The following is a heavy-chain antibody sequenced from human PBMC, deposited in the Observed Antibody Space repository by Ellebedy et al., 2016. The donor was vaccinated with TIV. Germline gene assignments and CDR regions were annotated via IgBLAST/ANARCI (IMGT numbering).Heavy chain of an antibody. CDR1: GDSISRGDYY. CDR3: ARHPLEWLVGPMYFDY. D-gene: IGHD6-19*01. CDR2: IYYGGST. V-gene: IGHV4-39*01. J-gene: IGHJ4*02. Sequence: MPSETLSLTCTVSGDSISRGDYYWNWIRQPPGKGLEWIGSIYYGGSTYYNPSLKSRVTISVDTSKNQVSLKLSSVTAADTAVYYCARHPLEWLVGPMYFDYWGQGTLVTVSS.